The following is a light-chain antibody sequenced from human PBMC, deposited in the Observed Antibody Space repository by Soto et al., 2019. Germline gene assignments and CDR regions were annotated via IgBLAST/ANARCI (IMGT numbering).Light chain of an antibody. CDR3: QQSHSTPPS. Sequence: DSPMAQSPHSLAASVGDRVTITCRASHNIVTYLNWYQQKAGKAHSLLIYEASHLQSGVPFRFFGSGSETHFTLTIDNLLHEDYATYYFQQSHSTPPSFGPGTKLELK. CDR1: HNIVTY. J-gene: IGKJ2*01. CDR2: EAS. V-gene: IGKV1-39*01.